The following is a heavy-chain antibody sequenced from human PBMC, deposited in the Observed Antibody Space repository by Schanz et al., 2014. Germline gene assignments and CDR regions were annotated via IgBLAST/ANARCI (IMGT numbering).Heavy chain of an antibody. CDR2: INPSGGST. J-gene: IGHJ6*02. CDR3: ATETSRTWFYNVVDV. D-gene: IGHD2-2*01. Sequence: QVQLVQSGAEVKKPGASVKVSCKASGYTFTSYYMHWVRQAPGQGLEWMGIINPSGGSTSYAQKFQGRVIMTEDTATDTAYVELSRLTSEDTGVYDCATETSRTWFYNVVDVWGQGTTVTVSS. CDR1: GYTFTSYY. V-gene: IGHV1-46*01.